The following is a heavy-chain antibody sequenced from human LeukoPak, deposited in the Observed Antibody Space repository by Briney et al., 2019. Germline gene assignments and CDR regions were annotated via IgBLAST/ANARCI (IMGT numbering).Heavy chain of an antibody. Sequence: GGSLRLSCAASGFTFSSYSMNWVRQAPGKGLEWVSSISSSSSYIYYADSVKGRFTISRDNAKNSLYLQMNSLRAEDTAVYYCARVSGVAGTPFDYWGQGTLVTVSS. CDR3: ARVSGVAGTPFDY. V-gene: IGHV3-21*01. J-gene: IGHJ4*02. CDR2: ISSSSSYI. CDR1: GFTFSSYS. D-gene: IGHD6-19*01.